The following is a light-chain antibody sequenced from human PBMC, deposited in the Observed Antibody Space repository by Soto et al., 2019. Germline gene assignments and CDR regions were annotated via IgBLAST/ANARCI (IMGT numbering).Light chain of an antibody. CDR1: SSNIGAGYD. CDR2: GNN. Sequence: QSVLTQPPSASGAPGQRVTISCTGSSSNIGAGYDAHWYQQVPGTTPKYLISGNNDRPSGVPDRFSGSKSGTSAFLAITGLQAEDEGDYYCQAYDTSLRAWVFGGGTKVTVL. J-gene: IGLJ3*02. V-gene: IGLV1-40*01. CDR3: QAYDTSLRAWV.